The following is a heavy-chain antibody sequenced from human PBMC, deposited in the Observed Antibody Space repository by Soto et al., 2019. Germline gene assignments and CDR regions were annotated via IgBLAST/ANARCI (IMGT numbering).Heavy chain of an antibody. V-gene: IGHV4-31*03. Sequence: SETLSLTCTVSGGSISSGGYYWSWIRQHPGKGLEWIGYIYYSGSTYYNPSLKSRVTISVDTSKNQFSLKLSSVTAADTAVYYCARDEYCSSTSCYLDHYGMDVWGQGTTVTVSS. CDR2: IYYSGST. CDR3: ARDEYCSSTSCYLDHYGMDV. CDR1: GGSISSGGYY. D-gene: IGHD2-2*01. J-gene: IGHJ6*02.